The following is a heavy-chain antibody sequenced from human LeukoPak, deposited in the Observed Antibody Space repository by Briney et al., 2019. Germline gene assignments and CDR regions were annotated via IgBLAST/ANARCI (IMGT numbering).Heavy chain of an antibody. CDR2: IYPGDSDT. J-gene: IGHJ4*02. CDR3: ARSLGGSYYYGSGRENYFDY. V-gene: IGHV5-51*01. Sequence: GESLQISCKGSGYSFTSYWIGWVRQMPGKGPEWMGIIYPGDSDTRYSPSFQGQVTISADKSISTAYLQWSSLKASDTAMYYCARSLGGSYYYGSGRENYFDYWGQGTLVTVSS. CDR1: GYSFTSYW. D-gene: IGHD3-10*01.